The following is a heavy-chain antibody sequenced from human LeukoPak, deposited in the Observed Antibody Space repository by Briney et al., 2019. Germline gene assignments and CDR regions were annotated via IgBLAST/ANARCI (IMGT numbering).Heavy chain of an antibody. CDR3: ARDWMSGSYRFFDY. V-gene: IGHV4-61*01. Sequence: SETLSLTCTVSGGSVSNGSYYWSWIRQPPGKGLEWLGYIYYSGSTNYNPSLKSRVTISVDTSKNQFSLKLSSVTAADTAVYYCARDWMSGSYRFFDYWGQGTLVTVSS. CDR2: IYYSGST. D-gene: IGHD1-26*01. CDR1: GGSVSNGSYY. J-gene: IGHJ4*02.